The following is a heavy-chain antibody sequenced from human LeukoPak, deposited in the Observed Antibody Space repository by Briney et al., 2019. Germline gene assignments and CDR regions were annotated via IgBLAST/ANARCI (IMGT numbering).Heavy chain of an antibody. CDR1: GFTFSSYS. V-gene: IGHV3-48*01. Sequence: GGSLRLSCAASGFTFSSYSMNWVRQAPGKGLEWVSYISSSSSTIYYADSVKGRFTISRDNAKNSLYLQMNSLRAEDTAVYYCARGPGYYYDSSGHYYFDYWGQGTLVTVSS. D-gene: IGHD3-22*01. CDR2: ISSSSSTI. CDR3: ARGPGYYYDSSGHYYFDY. J-gene: IGHJ4*02.